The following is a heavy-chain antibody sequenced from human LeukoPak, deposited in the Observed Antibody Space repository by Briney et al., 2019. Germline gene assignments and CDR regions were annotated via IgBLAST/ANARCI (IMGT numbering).Heavy chain of an antibody. CDR1: GFAFSAYG. D-gene: IGHD6-19*01. V-gene: IGHV3-30*18. CDR3: AEGLNSGWYGQSFDL. CDR2: LSYDGTNG. J-gene: IGHJ4*02. Sequence: GGSLRLSCAASGFAFSAYGMHWVRQAPGKGLEWVAVLSYDGTNGYYAGSVTGRLTISRDNSKNTLDLQMNSLRAEDTAVYYCAEGLNSGWYGQSFDLWGQGTLVTVSS.